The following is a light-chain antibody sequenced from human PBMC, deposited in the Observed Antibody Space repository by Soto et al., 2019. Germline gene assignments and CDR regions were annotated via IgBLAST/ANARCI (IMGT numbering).Light chain of an antibody. J-gene: IGKJ1*01. V-gene: IGKV1-5*01. CDR3: QQYNSYRT. Sequence: DIQMTQSPSTLSGSVGDRVTITCRASQSISTWLAWYQQKPGKAPKLLIYGASNLKSGVPSRFSGSGSGTEFTLTISSLQPDDFATYYCQQYNSYRTFGQGTKVDIK. CDR2: GAS. CDR1: QSISTW.